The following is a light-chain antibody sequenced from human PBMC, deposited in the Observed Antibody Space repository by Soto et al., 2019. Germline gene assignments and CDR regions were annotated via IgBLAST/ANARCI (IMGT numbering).Light chain of an antibody. CDR1: QSVSSY. J-gene: IGKJ4*01. V-gene: IGKV3-11*01. CDR2: DAS. CDR3: QPRSDWPI. Sequence: EIVLTQSPATLSLSPGERATLSCRATQSVSSYLAWYQLKPGQAPRLLIYDASNRAPGIAARFSGSGSGTDFTLTISSLEPEDFAVYYCQPRSDWPIFGGGTKVEIK.